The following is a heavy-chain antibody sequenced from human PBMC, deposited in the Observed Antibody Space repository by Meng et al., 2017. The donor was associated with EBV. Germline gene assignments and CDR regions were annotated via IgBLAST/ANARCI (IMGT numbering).Heavy chain of an antibody. CDR2: IIPIFGTA. CDR3: ARDRWEPKGKGWFDP. CDR1: GVTFSSYA. Sequence: QWHTVRPWAGVKKLGSWVKVACKASGVTFSSYAISWVRQASGQGLEWMGGIIPIFGTANYAQKFQGRGTITADKSTSTAYMELSSLRSEDTAVYYCARDRWEPKGKGWFDPWGQGTLVPSP. D-gene: IGHD1-26*01. V-gene: IGHV1-69*06. J-gene: IGHJ5*02.